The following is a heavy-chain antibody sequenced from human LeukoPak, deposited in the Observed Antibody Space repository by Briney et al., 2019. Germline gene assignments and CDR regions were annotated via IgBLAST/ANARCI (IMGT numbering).Heavy chain of an antibody. V-gene: IGHV4-39*01. CDR2: IYYTGKT. CDR3: ARRGDP. D-gene: IGHD3-16*01. CDR1: GGSISSGSYY. J-gene: IGHJ5*02. Sequence: SETLSLTCTVSGGSISSGSYYWGWIRQPPGKGLEWIASIYYTGKTDYNPSLKSRATISVDKSKNQLFFKLTSVTVADTAIYYCARRGDPWGQGTLVTVSS.